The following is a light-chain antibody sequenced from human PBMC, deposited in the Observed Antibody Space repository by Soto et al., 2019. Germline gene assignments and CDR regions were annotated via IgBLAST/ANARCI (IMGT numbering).Light chain of an antibody. CDR1: QSVSNRQ. Sequence: EIVLTQSPGTLSLSPGERASLSCRASQSVSNRQLVWFQQKPGQAPRLLIYGASIRASGIPDRFSGSGSGKDFTLTISRLETEDFAVYYCQQYGNSVWTFGQGTKVEIK. J-gene: IGKJ1*01. CDR2: GAS. V-gene: IGKV3-20*01. CDR3: QQYGNSVWT.